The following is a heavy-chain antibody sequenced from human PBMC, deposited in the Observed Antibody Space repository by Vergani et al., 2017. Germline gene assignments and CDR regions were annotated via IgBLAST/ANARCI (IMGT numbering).Heavy chain of an antibody. CDR3: ARDMYYYDSSGPSGGGRLFDY. D-gene: IGHD3-22*01. V-gene: IGHV1-46*03. Sequence: QVQLVQSGAEVKKPGASVKVSCKASVYTFTSYYMHWVRQAPGQGLEWMGIINPSGGSTSYAQTFQGRVTMTRDTSTSTVYMELSSLRSEDTAVYYCARDMYYYDSSGPSGGGRLFDYWGQGTLVTVSS. J-gene: IGHJ4*02. CDR2: INPSGGST. CDR1: VYTFTSYY.